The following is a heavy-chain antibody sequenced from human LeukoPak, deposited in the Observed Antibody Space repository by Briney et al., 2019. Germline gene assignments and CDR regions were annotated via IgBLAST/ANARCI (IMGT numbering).Heavy chain of an antibody. CDR1: GYTFTGYY. V-gene: IGHV1-2*04. Sequence: VNVYCKASGYTFTGYYMHWVRQSPGQGLEWMGWINPNSGGTNFQRKYHSWVTMTRDTSISTAYMELSRRRSDDTGVYYCARDPSGDRGYFDYWGQGALVTVSS. CDR2: INPNSGGT. CDR3: ARDPSGDRGYFDY. J-gene: IGHJ4*02. D-gene: IGHD7-27*01.